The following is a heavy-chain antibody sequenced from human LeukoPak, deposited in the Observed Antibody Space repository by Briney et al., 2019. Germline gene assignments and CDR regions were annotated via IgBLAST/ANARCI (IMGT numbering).Heavy chain of an antibody. V-gene: IGHV3-23*01. D-gene: IGHD5-18*01. J-gene: IGHJ4*02. CDR2: ISGSGGST. CDR3: AKEATRRYSYGYDYYFDY. CDR1: GFTVSSNY. Sequence: GGSLRLSCAASGFTVSSNYMSWVRQAPGKGLEWVSAISGSGGSTYYADSVKGRFTISRDNSKNTLYLQMNSLRAEDTAVYYCAKEATRRYSYGYDYYFDYWGQGTLVTVSS.